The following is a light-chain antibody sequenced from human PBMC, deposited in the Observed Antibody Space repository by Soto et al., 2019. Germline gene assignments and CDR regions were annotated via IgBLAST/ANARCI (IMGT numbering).Light chain of an antibody. CDR2: AAS. J-gene: IGKJ1*01. CDR3: QKYNRAPRT. V-gene: IGKV1-27*01. CDR1: QGISNY. Sequence: DIQMTQSPSSLSASVGDRVTITCRASQGISNYFAWYQQNPGKVPKLLIYAASTLESGVPSRFSGSGSGTHFTLTISSLQPEDVATYYCQKYNRAPRTFGQGTKVESK.